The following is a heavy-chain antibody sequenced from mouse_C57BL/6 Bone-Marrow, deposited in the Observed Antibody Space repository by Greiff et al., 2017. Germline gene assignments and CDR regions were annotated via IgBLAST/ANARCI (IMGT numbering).Heavy chain of an antibody. CDR3: ASPHYYGFDY. J-gene: IGHJ2*01. V-gene: IGHV1-82*01. CDR1: GYAFSSSW. CDR2: IYPGDGDT. D-gene: IGHD1-2*01. Sequence: QVQLQQSGPELVKPGASVKISCKASGYAFSSSWMNWVKQRPGKGLEWIGRIYPGDGDTNYNGKLKGKATLTADKASSTAYMQLSSLTSEDAAVYFCASPHYYGFDYWGQGTTLTVSS.